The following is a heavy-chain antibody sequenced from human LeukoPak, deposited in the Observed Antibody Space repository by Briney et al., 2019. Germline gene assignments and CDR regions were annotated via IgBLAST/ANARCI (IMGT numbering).Heavy chain of an antibody. J-gene: IGHJ5*02. CDR2: ISKDGSDK. CDR3: ARYFYGSGSRRWFDP. CDR1: GFTFSTQG. V-gene: IGHV3-30-3*01. Sequence: PERSLRLSCAASGFTFSTQGMHWVRQAPGKGLEWVAVISKDGSDKYYADSVKGRFTISRDNSKGTVYLQMNSLRTEDTAVYYCARYFYGSGSRRWFDPWGQGTLVTVSS. D-gene: IGHD3-10*01.